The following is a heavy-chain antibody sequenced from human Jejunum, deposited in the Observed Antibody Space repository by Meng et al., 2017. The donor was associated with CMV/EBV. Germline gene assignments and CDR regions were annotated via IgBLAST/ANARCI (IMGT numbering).Heavy chain of an antibody. V-gene: IGHV4-39*07. CDR3: APGFRSWSGSYSS. D-gene: IGHD1-26*01. CDR2: ISYIGNT. Sequence: QLLQSGPGLVKPSETLSLTCTVSGGSISTGDYFWGWIRQPPGKGLEWIGSISYIGNTFFNPSLKTRVSISADTSKNQFSLNVNSLTAADTAVYYCAPGFRSWSGSYSSWGQGTLVTVSS. J-gene: IGHJ4*02. CDR1: GGSISTGDYF.